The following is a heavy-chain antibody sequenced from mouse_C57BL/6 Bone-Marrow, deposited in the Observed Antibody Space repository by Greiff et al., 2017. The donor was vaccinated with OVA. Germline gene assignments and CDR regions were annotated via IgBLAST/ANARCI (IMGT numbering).Heavy chain of an antibody. CDR1: GFTFSSYG. CDR3: ARRTGRGPWFAY. J-gene: IGHJ3*01. V-gene: IGHV5-6*02. CDR2: ISSGGSYT. Sequence: EVNLVESGGDLVKPGGSLKLSCAASGFTFSSYGMSWVRQTPDKRLEWVATISSGGSYTYYPDSVKGRFTSSRENAKNTLYLQMISLKSEDTAMYYCARRTGRGPWFAYWGQGTLVTVSA. D-gene: IGHD4-1*01.